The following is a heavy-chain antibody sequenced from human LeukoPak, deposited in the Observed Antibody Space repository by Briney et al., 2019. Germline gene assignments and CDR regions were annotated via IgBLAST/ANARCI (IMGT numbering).Heavy chain of an antibody. D-gene: IGHD3-22*01. Sequence: ETLSLTCTVSGGSISSTTYYWGWIRQPPGKGLEWIGSVYYIGTTYYNLSLKSRVTISVDTSKNQFSLKLSFVTAADTAVYYCARLYYDSSGYYPNYFDYWGQGTLVTVSS. CDR2: VYYIGTT. CDR3: ARLYYDSSGYYPNYFDY. CDR1: GGSISSTTYY. V-gene: IGHV4-39*01. J-gene: IGHJ4*02.